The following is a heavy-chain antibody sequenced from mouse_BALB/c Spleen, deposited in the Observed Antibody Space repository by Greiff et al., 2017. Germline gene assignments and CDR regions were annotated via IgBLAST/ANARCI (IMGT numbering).Heavy chain of an antibody. Sequence: EVKVEESGGGLVQPGGSRKLSCAASGFTFSSFGMHWVRQAPEKGLEWVAYISSGSSTIYYADTVKGRFTISRDNPKNTLFLQMTSLRSEDTAMYYRASDYYGFAYWGQGTLVTVSA. CDR3: ASDYYGFAY. CDR1: GFTFSSFG. D-gene: IGHD1-1*01. J-gene: IGHJ3*01. V-gene: IGHV5-17*02. CDR2: ISSGSSTI.